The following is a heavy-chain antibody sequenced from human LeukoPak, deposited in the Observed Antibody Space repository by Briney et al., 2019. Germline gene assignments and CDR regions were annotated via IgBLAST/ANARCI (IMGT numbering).Heavy chain of an antibody. V-gene: IGHV1-46*01. CDR2: INPSGGST. J-gene: IGHJ5*02. D-gene: IGHD6-13*01. CDR1: GYTSYY. Sequence: ASVKVSCKASGYTSYYMHWVRQAPGQGLEWMGIINPSGGSTSYAQKFQGRVTMTRDTSTSTVYMELSSLRSEDTAVYYCARTGYSSSWYWFDPWGQGTLVTVSS. CDR3: ARTGYSSSWYWFDP.